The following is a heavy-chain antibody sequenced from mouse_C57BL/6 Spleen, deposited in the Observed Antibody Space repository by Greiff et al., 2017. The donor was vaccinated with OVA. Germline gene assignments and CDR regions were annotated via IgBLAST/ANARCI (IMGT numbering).Heavy chain of an antibody. CDR3: ASYDDDPSAY. V-gene: IGHV14-2*01. J-gene: IGHJ3*01. Sequence: VQLQQSGAELVKPGASVKFSCTASGFTIKDYYMHWVKQRTEQGLEWIGRIDPEDGETNYAPKFQGKATITADTSSNTAYLQLSSLTSEDTAVYNCASYDDDPSAYWGQGTLVTVSA. CDR2: IDPEDGET. D-gene: IGHD2-4*01. CDR1: GFTIKDYY.